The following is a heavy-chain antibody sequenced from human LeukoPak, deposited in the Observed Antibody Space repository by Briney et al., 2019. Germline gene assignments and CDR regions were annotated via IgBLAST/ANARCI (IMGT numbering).Heavy chain of an antibody. CDR1: GFAFSSYA. D-gene: IGHD3-22*01. J-gene: IGHJ4*02. Sequence: PGGSLRLSCAASGFAFSSYAMSWVRQAPGKGLEWVSAISGSGGSTYYVDSGKGRFTISRDNSKNTLYLQMNRLRAEDTAVYYCATEREGYYYDSSGYYIDYWGQGTLVTVSS. CDR2: ISGSGGST. V-gene: IGHV3-23*01. CDR3: ATEREGYYYDSSGYYIDY.